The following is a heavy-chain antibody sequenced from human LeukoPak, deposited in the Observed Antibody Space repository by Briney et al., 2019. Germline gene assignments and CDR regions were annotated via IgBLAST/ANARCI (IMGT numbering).Heavy chain of an antibody. Sequence: ASVKVSCKASGYTFTGYYMHWVRQAPGQGLEWMGWINPNSGGTNYAQKFQGRVTMTRDTSISTACMELSRLRSDDTAVYYCARDQWSIAVAGTDWFDPWGQGTLVTVSS. J-gene: IGHJ5*02. CDR2: INPNSGGT. V-gene: IGHV1-2*02. CDR1: GYTFTGYY. D-gene: IGHD6-19*01. CDR3: ARDQWSIAVAGTDWFDP.